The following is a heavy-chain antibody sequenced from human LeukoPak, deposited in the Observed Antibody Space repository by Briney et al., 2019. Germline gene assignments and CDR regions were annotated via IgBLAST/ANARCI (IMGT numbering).Heavy chain of an antibody. CDR3: ARDGPGGGATIAGFDY. CDR1: GDSVSNYY. CDR2: TYYSGST. Sequence: NPSETLSLTCTVSGDSVSNYYWSWIRQPPGKGLEWNGYTYYSGSTNYNPSLKSRVTISVDTSKNQFSLKLSSVTAADTAVYYCARDGPGGGATIAGFDYWGQGTLVTVSS. J-gene: IGHJ4*02. D-gene: IGHD3-16*01. V-gene: IGHV4-59*02.